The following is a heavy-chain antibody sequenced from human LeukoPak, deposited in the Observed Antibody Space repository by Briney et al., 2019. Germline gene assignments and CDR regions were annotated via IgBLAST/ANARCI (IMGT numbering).Heavy chain of an antibody. CDR3: AKTQWKVGATDYFDY. Sequence: PGGSLILSCAASGFAFNNYAMTWVRQAPGKGLEWVSNINDNGGQRHYADSVKGRFTISRDNSKNTLFLQMDSLRAEDTAVYYCAKTQWKVGATDYFDYWGQGILVTVSS. CDR2: INDNGGQR. D-gene: IGHD1-26*01. CDR1: GFAFNNYA. V-gene: IGHV3-23*01. J-gene: IGHJ4*02.